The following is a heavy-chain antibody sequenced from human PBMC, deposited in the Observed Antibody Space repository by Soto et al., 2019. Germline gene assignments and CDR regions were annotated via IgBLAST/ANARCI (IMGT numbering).Heavy chain of an antibody. CDR3: ARSITMLRGAKYYFDY. V-gene: IGHV1-3*01. CDR1: GYTFTSHS. Sequence: QVQLVQSGGEVMKPGASVKVSCKASGYTFTSHSIHWVRQAPGQRLEWLGWINAGNGDTKYSQKFQGRVTITRDTSASTSYMEMSTLTSEDTALYYCARSITMLRGAKYYFDYWGQGTLVTVSS. J-gene: IGHJ4*02. D-gene: IGHD3-10*01. CDR2: INAGNGDT.